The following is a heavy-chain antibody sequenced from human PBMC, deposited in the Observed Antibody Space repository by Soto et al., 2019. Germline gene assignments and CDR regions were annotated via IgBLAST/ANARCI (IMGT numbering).Heavy chain of an antibody. J-gene: IGHJ6*02. CDR1: GFTFSNAW. V-gene: IGHV3-15*07. CDR3: TTKEPTVVVAATYYYYYYGMDV. CDR2: IKSKTDGGTT. D-gene: IGHD2-15*01. Sequence: GGSLRLSCAASGFTFSNAWMNWVRQAPGKGLEWVGRIKSKTDGGTTDYAAPVKGRFTISRDDSKNTLYLQMNSLKTEDTAVYYCTTKEPTVVVAATYYYYYYGMDVWGQGTTVTVSS.